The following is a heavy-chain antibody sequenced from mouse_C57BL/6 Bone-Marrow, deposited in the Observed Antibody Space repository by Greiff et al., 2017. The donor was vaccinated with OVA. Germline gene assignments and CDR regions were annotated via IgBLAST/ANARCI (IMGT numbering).Heavy chain of an antibody. D-gene: IGHD1-1*01. CDR3: TGYYYGDFDV. Sequence: EFQLQQSGAELVRPGASVKLSCTASGFNIKDDYMHWVKQRPEQGLEWIGWIDPENGDTEYASKFQGKATITADTSSNTAYLQLSSLTSEDTAVYYCTGYYYGDFDVWGTGTTVTVSS. V-gene: IGHV14-4*01. J-gene: IGHJ1*03. CDR2: IDPENGDT. CDR1: GFNIKDDY.